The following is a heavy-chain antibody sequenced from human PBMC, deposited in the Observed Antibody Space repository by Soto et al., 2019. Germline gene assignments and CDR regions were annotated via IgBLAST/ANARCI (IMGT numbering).Heavy chain of an antibody. J-gene: IGHJ6*02. CDR2: ITGSGGTT. CDR3: AKDLSPNMGCMDV. CDR1: GFTFSSYA. Sequence: EVQLLESGGDLVQPGGSLRLSCAASGFTFSSYAMSWVRQAPGKGLEWVSSITGSGGTTFYADSVKGRLTISRDNSKNTLYVQMDILRAEDTDVYYCAKDLSPNMGCMDVWGPGTTVTVSS. V-gene: IGHV3-23*01. D-gene: IGHD3-10*01.